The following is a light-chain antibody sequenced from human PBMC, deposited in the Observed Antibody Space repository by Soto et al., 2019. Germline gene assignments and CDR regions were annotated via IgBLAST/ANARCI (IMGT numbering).Light chain of an antibody. J-gene: IGLJ2*01. V-gene: IGLV4-60*03. CDR3: ETWASNTPVV. CDR1: SGHSSYI. CDR2: VVSSGTY. Sequence: QSVLTQSSSASASLGSSVKLTCTLSSGHSSYIIAWHQQQPGKAPRYLMKVVSSGTYNKGSGVPDRFSGSSSGADRYLTISNVQSEDEADFYCETWASNTPVVFGGGTQLTVL.